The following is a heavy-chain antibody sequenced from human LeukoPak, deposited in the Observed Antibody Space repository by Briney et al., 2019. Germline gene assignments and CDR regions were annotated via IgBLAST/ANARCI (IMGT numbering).Heavy chain of an antibody. CDR3: AKTVPYGDYVGGAFDI. D-gene: IGHD4-17*01. Sequence: GGSLRLSCAASGFTFSSYAMSWVRQAPGKGLEWVSAISGSGGSTYYADSVKGRFTISRDNAKNTLYLQMNSLRAEDTAVYYCAKTVPYGDYVGGAFDIWGQGTMVTVSS. CDR2: ISGSGGST. V-gene: IGHV3-23*01. CDR1: GFTFSSYA. J-gene: IGHJ3*02.